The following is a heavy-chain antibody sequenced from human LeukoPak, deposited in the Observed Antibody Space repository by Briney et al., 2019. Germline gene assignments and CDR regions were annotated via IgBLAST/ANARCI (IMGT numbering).Heavy chain of an antibody. CDR2: IYSAGST. CDR3: ATRNY. J-gene: IGHJ4*02. V-gene: IGHV3-53*01. Sequence: PGGSLRLSSAASRFTVSNNYMSWVRQAPGKGLESVSLIYSAGSTYYADSVKGRFTISRDNSKNTLYLQMNSLRVEDTAMYYCATRNYWGQGTLVTVSS. CDR1: RFTVSNNY.